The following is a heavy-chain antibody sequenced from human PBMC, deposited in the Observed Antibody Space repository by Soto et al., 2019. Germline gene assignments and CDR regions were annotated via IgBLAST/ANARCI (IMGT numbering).Heavy chain of an antibody. CDR2: ISYEGNHK. Sequence: QVQLVESGGGVVRPGRSLRLSCAGSGFTFSSYNMHWVRQAPGKGLEWVAVISYEGNHKFYADSVKGRFTISRDNSKDTLYLQMNSLRTDDTAVYYCGKFGGGYFDYWGQGTPVTVSS. D-gene: IGHD3-10*01. CDR1: GFTFSSYN. CDR3: GKFGGGYFDY. V-gene: IGHV3-30*18. J-gene: IGHJ4*02.